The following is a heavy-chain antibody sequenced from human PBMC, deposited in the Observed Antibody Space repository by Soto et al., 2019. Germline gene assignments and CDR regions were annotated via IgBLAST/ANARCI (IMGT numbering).Heavy chain of an antibody. CDR2: ISYDGSNK. Sequence: QVQLVESGGGVVQPGRSLRLSCAASGFTFSNYGMHWVRQAPGKGLEWVALISYDGSNKYYADSVKGRFAISRDNSKNTLYLQMNSLRAEDTAVYYCAKGTGYCSSSSCRDYYYYYGLDVWGQGTTVTVSS. J-gene: IGHJ6*02. V-gene: IGHV3-30*18. D-gene: IGHD2-2*01. CDR1: GFTFSNYG. CDR3: AKGTGYCSSSSCRDYYYYYGLDV.